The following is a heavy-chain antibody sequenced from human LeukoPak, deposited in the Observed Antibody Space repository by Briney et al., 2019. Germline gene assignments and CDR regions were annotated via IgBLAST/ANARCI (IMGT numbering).Heavy chain of an antibody. V-gene: IGHV1-69*05. CDR3: ARELGDYGDYVDAFDI. CDR2: IIPIFGTA. CDR1: GGTFSSYA. D-gene: IGHD4-17*01. Sequence: RRASVKLSCKASGGTFSSYAISWVRQAPGQGLEWMGSIIPIFGTANYAQKVQGRVTITTDESTSTAYMELSSLRSEDTAVYYCARELGDYGDYVDAFDIWGQGTMVTVSS. J-gene: IGHJ3*02.